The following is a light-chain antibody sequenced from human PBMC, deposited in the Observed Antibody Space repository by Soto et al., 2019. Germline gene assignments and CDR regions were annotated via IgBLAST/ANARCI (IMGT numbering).Light chain of an antibody. J-gene: IGLJ1*01. CDR1: SSDVGSYNF. V-gene: IGLV2-14*01. Sequence: QSALTQPASVSRSPGQSITISCTGTSSDVGSYNFVSWYQQLPGKAPKLMIYEVSNRPSGVSNRFSGSKSGNTASLTISGLQAEDEADYYCSSYTTSSNYVFGSGTKVTVL. CDR3: SSYTTSSNYV. CDR2: EVS.